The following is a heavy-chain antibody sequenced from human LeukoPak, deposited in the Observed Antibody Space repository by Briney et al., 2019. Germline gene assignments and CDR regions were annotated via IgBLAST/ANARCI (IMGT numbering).Heavy chain of an antibody. CDR2: IYYSGST. D-gene: IGHD3-10*01. CDR1: GGSISSYY. V-gene: IGHV4-59*01. CDR3: AREITMVRGGRHWFDP. Sequence: SETLSLTCIVSGGSISSYYWSWIRQPPGKGLEWIGYIYYSGSTNYNPSLKSRVAISVDTSKNQFSLKLSSVTAADTAVYYCAREITMVRGGRHWFDPWGQGTLVTVSS. J-gene: IGHJ5*02.